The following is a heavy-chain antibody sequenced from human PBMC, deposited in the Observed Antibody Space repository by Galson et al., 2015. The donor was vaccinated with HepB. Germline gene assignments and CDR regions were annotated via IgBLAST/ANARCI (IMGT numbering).Heavy chain of an antibody. V-gene: IGHV3-43*01. J-gene: IGHJ4*02. CDR2: INWDGDST. D-gene: IGHD6-19*01. CDR3: TKDTSSGWSGGYFDY. CDR1: GFTFDDYT. Sequence: SLRLSCAASGFTFDDYTMHWVRQAPGKGLEWVSLINWDGDSTFYADSVKGRFTISRDNSKNSLYLQMNSLRTEDSVLYYCTKDTSSGWSGGYFDYWGQGTLVTVSS.